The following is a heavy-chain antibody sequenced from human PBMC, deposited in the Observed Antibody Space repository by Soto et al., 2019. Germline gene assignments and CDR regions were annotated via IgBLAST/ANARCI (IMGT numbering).Heavy chain of an antibody. Sequence: SETLSLTCTVSGGSISSYYWSWIRQPPGKGLEWIGSIYYSGSTNYNPSLKSRVTISVDTSKNQFSLKLTTVTAADTAVYHCARQRGYCSGVSCYYMDVWGKGATVTVSS. V-gene: IGHV4-59*08. CDR1: GGSISSYY. J-gene: IGHJ6*03. CDR2: IYYSGST. D-gene: IGHD2-15*01. CDR3: ARQRGYCSGVSCYYMDV.